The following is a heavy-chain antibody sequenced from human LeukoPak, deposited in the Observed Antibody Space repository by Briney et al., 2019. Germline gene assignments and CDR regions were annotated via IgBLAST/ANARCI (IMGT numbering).Heavy chain of an antibody. V-gene: IGHV3-21*01. CDR3: AREDYYESGTDDY. CDR1: GFTFSTYS. J-gene: IGHJ4*02. D-gene: IGHD3-10*01. Sequence: GGSLRLSCAASGFTFSTYSMNWVRQAPGKGLEWVSSITASSSYTYYADSVKGRFTISRDNTKNSLYLQMNSLRAEDTGIYYCAREDYYESGTDDYWGQGTPVTVFS. CDR2: ITASSSYT.